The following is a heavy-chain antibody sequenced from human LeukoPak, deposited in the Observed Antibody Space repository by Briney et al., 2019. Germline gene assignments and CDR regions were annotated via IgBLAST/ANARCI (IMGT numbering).Heavy chain of an antibody. D-gene: IGHD5-24*01. V-gene: IGHV1-2*02. CDR2: INPNSGGT. Sequence: ASVKVSCKASGYTFTGYYMHWVRQAPGQGLEWMGWINPNSGGTNYAQKFQGRVTMTRDTSISTAYMELSRLRSDDTAVYYCARDGYNLHYYYMDVWGKGTTVTVSS. CDR1: GYTFTGYY. J-gene: IGHJ6*03. CDR3: ARDGYNLHYYYMDV.